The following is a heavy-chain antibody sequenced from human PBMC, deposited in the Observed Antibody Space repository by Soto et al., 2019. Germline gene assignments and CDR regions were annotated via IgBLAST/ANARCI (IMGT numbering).Heavy chain of an antibody. J-gene: IGHJ4*02. V-gene: IGHV3-21*01. CDR1: GFTFSSYG. CDR2: MSSSSSYI. CDR3: ASLIVSGYPD. Sequence: PXGSLRLSCAASGFTFSSYGMNWVRQAPGKGLEWVAAMSSSSSYIYYADSVKGRFTISRDNAKNSLYLQMNSLRAEDTAVYYCASLIVSGYPDWGQGTLVTVSS. D-gene: IGHD3-3*01.